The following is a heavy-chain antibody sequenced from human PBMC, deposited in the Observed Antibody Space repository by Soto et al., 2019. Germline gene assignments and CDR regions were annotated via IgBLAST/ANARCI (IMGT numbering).Heavy chain of an antibody. V-gene: IGHV3-74*01. Sequence: EVQLVESGGGLVQPGGSLRLSCAGSGFTFSNYWMHWVRQAPGKGLEWVSRIDHDGPTDYADSVRGRFTISRDNAENTMYLQMNSLRPEDTAVYYCVRDSHGDYWGQGNLVNVS. CDR2: IDHDGPT. CDR1: GFTFSNYW. J-gene: IGHJ4*02. CDR3: VRDSHGDY.